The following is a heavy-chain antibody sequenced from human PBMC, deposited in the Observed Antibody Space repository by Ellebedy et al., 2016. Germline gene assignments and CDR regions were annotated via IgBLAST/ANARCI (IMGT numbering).Heavy chain of an antibody. V-gene: IGHV3-21*06. Sequence: GGSLRLXXAASGFTFSVAGMTWVRQAPGKGLEWVATIVNTGRETYYSDPLRGRFTVSRDNAMNSLYLQMDRLTVEDTAVYYCTRDGREWSRDYWGPGTLVTVSS. CDR1: GFTFSVAG. J-gene: IGHJ4*02. CDR2: IVNTGRET. D-gene: IGHD2-8*01. CDR3: TRDGREWSRDY.